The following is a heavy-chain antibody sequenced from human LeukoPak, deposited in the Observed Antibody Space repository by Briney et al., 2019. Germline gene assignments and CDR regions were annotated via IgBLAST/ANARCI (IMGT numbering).Heavy chain of an antibody. CDR1: GFTFSSYS. V-gene: IGHV3-48*04. J-gene: IGHJ6*03. D-gene: IGHD3-3*01. Sequence: GGSLRLSCAASGFTFSSYSMNWVRQAPGKGLEWVSYISSSTIYYADSVKGRFTISRDNAKKSLHLQMNSLRAEDTAVYYCARDAYDVWCMDVWGKGTTITVSS. CDR2: ISSSTI. CDR3: ARDAYDVWCMDV.